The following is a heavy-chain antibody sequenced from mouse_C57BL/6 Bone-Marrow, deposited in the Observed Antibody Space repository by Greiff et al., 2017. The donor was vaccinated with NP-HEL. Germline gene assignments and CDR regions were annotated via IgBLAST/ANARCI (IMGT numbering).Heavy chain of an antibody. CDR2: ISSGGDYI. CDR1: GFTFSSYA. D-gene: IGHD1-1*01. CDR3: TRDVCPYGSSYAMDY. Sequence: EVNVVESGEGLVKPGGSLKLSCAASGFTFSSYAMSWVRQTPEKRLEWVAYISSGGDYIYYADTVKGRFTISRDNARNTLYLQMSSLKSEDTAMYYCTRDVCPYGSSYAMDYWGQGTSVTVSS. J-gene: IGHJ4*01. V-gene: IGHV5-9-1*02.